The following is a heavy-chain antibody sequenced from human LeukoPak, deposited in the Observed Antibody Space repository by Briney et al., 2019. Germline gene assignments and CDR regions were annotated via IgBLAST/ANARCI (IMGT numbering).Heavy chain of an antibody. CDR2: ISTSGSTI. V-gene: IGHV3-11*04. D-gene: IGHD3-3*01. CDR1: GFTFSDYY. Sequence: PGGSLRLSCAASGFTFSDYYMSWIRQAPGKGLEWVSYISTSGSTIYYADSVKGRFTISRDNAKNSLYLQMNSLRAEDTAVYYCARVYTIFGVVIKYFDCWGQGTLVTVSS. CDR3: ARVYTIFGVVIKYFDC. J-gene: IGHJ4*02.